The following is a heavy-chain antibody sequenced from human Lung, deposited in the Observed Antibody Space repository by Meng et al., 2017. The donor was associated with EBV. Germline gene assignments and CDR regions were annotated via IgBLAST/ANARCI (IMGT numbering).Heavy chain of an antibody. CDR1: GYTFTSYD. Sequence: AEVKKPGAAVKVSSKASGYTFTSYDINWVRRATGQGREWMGWMNPNSGNTGYAQKFQGRVTMTRNTSISTAYMELSSLRSGDTAVYYCARALGRFDPWGQGTLVTVSS. CDR2: MNPNSGNT. CDR3: ARALGRFDP. D-gene: IGHD3-16*01. J-gene: IGHJ5*02. V-gene: IGHV1-8*01.